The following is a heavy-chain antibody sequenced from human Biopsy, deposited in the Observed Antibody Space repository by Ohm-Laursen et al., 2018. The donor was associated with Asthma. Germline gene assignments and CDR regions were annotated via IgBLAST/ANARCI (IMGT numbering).Heavy chain of an antibody. CDR3: ARRITIFGVVQKDHGMDA. D-gene: IGHD3-3*01. V-gene: IGHV4-39*01. CDR1: GGSMTPTSHY. CDR2: ISYGGKT. Sequence: GTLSLTWAVSGGSMTPTSHYWDWIRQAPGKGLEWIGYISYGGKTSYNPSLKNRVTISRDTSKNQLSLRLTSVTAADTAVYFYARRITIFGVVQKDHGMDAWGQGTTVIVSS. J-gene: IGHJ6*02.